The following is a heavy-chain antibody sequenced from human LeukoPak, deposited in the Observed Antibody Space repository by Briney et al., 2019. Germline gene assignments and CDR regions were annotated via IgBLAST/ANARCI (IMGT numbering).Heavy chain of an antibody. Sequence: ASVKVSCKASGYTFTSYDINWVRQATGQGLEWMGWMNPNSGNTGYAQKFQGRVTITRNTSISTAYMELSSLRSEDTAVYYCARANSNYNYYYYYMDVWGKGTTVTVSS. CDR1: GYTFTSYD. J-gene: IGHJ6*03. CDR3: ARANSNYNYYYYYMDV. CDR2: MNPNSGNT. D-gene: IGHD4-11*01. V-gene: IGHV1-8*03.